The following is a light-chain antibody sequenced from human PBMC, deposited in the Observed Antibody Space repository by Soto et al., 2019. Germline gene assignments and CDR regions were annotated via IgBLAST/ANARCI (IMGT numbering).Light chain of an antibody. V-gene: IGLV3-1*01. CDR2: QDS. CDR3: QAWDSSPV. Sequence: SYELTQPPSVSVSLGQTASITCSGDKLGDKYACWYQQKPGQSPVLVIYQDSKRPSGIPERFSGSNSGNTATLTISGTQAMDEADYYCQAWDSSPVFGGGTKLTVL. J-gene: IGLJ2*01. CDR1: KLGDKY.